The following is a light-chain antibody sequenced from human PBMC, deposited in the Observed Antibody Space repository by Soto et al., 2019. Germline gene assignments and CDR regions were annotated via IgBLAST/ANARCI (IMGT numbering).Light chain of an antibody. Sequence: QSVLTQPPSASGTPGQRVTISCSGSSSNIGSNTVNWYQQLPGTAPKLLIYSNNQRPSGVPDRFSCSKSGTSASLAISGLQSEDESHYYCAAWDDSLNGPVFGGGTKVTVL. CDR3: AAWDDSLNGPV. CDR2: SNN. V-gene: IGLV1-44*01. J-gene: IGLJ2*01. CDR1: SSNIGSNT.